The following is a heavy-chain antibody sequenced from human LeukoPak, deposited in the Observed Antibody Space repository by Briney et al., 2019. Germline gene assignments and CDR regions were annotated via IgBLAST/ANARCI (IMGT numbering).Heavy chain of an antibody. CDR3: AADGGLTKAPEIGYYYYMDV. J-gene: IGHJ6*03. D-gene: IGHD4-23*01. Sequence: SVKVSCKASGFTFTSSAMQWVRQARGQRLEWIGWIVVGSGNTNYAQKFQERVTITRDMSTSTAYMELSSLRSEDTAVYYCAADGGLTKAPEIGYYYYMDVWGKGTTVIVSS. V-gene: IGHV1-58*02. CDR2: IVVGSGNT. CDR1: GFTFTSSA.